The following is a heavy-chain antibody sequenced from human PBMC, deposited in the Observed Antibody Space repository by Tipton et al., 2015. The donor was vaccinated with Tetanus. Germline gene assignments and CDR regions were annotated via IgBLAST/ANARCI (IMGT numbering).Heavy chain of an antibody. J-gene: IGHJ4*02. CDR3: ARGLTIFGVVNPLLFFDY. Sequence: SLRLSCAASGFTFSSYSMNWVRQAPGKGLEWVSSISSSSSYIYYADSVKGRFTISRDNAKNSLYLQMNSLRAEDTAVYYCARGLTIFGVVNPLLFFDYWGQGTLVTVSS. CDR1: GFTFSSYS. D-gene: IGHD3-3*01. CDR2: ISSSSSYI. V-gene: IGHV3-21*01.